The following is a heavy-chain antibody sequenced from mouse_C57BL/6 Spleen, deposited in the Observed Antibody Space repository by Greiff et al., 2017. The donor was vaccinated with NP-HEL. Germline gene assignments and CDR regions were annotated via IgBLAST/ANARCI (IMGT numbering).Heavy chain of an antibody. D-gene: IGHD4-1*01. Sequence: QVQLQQPGAELVKPGASVKLSCKASGYTFTSYWMQWVKQRPGQGLEWIGEIDPSDSYTNYNQKFKGKATLTVDTSSSTAYMQLSSLTSEDSAVYYCARSSWDVRYFDVWGTGTTVTVSS. CDR2: IDPSDSYT. CDR3: ARSSWDVRYFDV. J-gene: IGHJ1*03. V-gene: IGHV1-50*01. CDR1: GYTFTSYW.